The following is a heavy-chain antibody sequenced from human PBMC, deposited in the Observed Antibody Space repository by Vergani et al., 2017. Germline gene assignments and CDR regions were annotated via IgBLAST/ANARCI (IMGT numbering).Heavy chain of an antibody. CDR2: IYPGDSDT. D-gene: IGHD2-21*02. CDR1: GYSFTNYW. V-gene: IGHV5-51*01. CDR3: ARRVAYCGGDCFDAFDI. J-gene: IGHJ3*02. Sequence: EVQLVQSGAEVKKPGESLKISCKGSGYSFTNYWIGWVRQMPGKGLKWMGIIYPGDSDTRYSPSFQGQVTISADKSISTAHLQWSSLKASDTAMYYCARRVAYCGGDCFDAFDIWGQGTMVTVSS.